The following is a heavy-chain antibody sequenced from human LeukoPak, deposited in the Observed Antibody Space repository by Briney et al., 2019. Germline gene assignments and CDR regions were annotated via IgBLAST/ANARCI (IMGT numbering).Heavy chain of an antibody. CDR2: IYHSVST. Sequence: SETLSLTCAVSGYSISRGYYWGWTRPPPGKGLEWIGNIYHSVSTYYHPSLMSRVTISVDTSNNQFSLKLSSVTAADTAVYYCARYLPAAILFDYWGQGTLVTVSS. J-gene: IGHJ4*02. CDR1: GYSISRGYY. D-gene: IGHD2-2*01. CDR3: ARYLPAAILFDY. V-gene: IGHV4-38-2*01.